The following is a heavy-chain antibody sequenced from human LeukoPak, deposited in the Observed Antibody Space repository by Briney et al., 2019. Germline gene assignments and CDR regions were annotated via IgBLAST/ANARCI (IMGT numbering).Heavy chain of an antibody. V-gene: IGHV3-7*01. Sequence: GGSLRLSCAASGFTFSSYWMNWVRQAPGKGLEWVANIKQDGSEKYYVDSVKGRFTISRDNAKNSLYLQMNSLGAEDTAVYYCARAVRWRKGSHFDYWGQGTLVTVSS. J-gene: IGHJ4*02. D-gene: IGHD4-23*01. CDR3: ARAVRWRKGSHFDY. CDR2: IKQDGSEK. CDR1: GFTFSSYW.